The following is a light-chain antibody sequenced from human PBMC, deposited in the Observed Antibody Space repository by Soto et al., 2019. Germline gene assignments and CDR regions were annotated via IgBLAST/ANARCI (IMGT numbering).Light chain of an antibody. J-gene: IGKJ2*03. V-gene: IGKV1-39*01. CDR2: AAS. CDR3: QQSYYIPRS. CDR1: HNINNY. Sequence: IQMTQSPSSLSASVGDRVTISCRASHNINNYLNWYQQKPGTAPKPLIYAASSLQPGVPSRFNGSRSATDFTLTISSLQPEDSATYYCQQSYYIPRSFGQGTKVEIK.